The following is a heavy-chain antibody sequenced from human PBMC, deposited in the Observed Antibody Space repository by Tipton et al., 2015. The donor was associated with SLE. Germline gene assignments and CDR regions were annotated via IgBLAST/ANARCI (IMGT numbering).Heavy chain of an antibody. V-gene: IGHV4-30-4*01. D-gene: IGHD6-6*01. J-gene: IGHJ4*02. CDR1: GGSIGSGDYY. CDR2: IYYSGST. Sequence: TLSLTCTVSGGSIGSGDYYWSWIRQPPGKGLEWIGYIYYSGSTYYNPSLKSRVSISVDTSKNQVSLQLSSVTAADTAVYYCVRGGQLDYWGQGTLVTVSS. CDR3: VRGGQLDY.